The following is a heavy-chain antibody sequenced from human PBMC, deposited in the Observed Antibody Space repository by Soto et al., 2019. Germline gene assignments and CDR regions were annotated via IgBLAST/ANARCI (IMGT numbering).Heavy chain of an antibody. J-gene: IGHJ5*02. Sequence: QVQLQESGPRLVQPSETLSLICSVSGGSISGYYWSWIRQPAGKGLEWIGRIYGSGSVDYHPSLKRRVTTSVDTSKNHFSLKLSSVTAADTAVYYCARDHSDQLWFGGGFVPWGQGILVTVSA. CDR3: ARDHSDQLWFGGGFVP. D-gene: IGHD3-10*01. CDR2: IYGSGSV. CDR1: GGSISGYY. V-gene: IGHV4-4*07.